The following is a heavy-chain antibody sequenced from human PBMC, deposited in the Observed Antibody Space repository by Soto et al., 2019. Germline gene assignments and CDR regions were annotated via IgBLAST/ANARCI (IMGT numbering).Heavy chain of an antibody. Sequence: GGSLRLSCAASGFTVSSNYMSWVRQAPGKGLEWVSGIYSDGSTYYADSVKGRFTISRANSKNPRYLQMNSLRVEDRAVYYCARTQGYDFDYWGQGTMVTVSS. J-gene: IGHJ4*02. CDR2: IYSDGST. CDR3: ARTQGYDFDY. CDR1: GFTVSSNY. V-gene: IGHV3-66*02. D-gene: IGHD2-15*01.